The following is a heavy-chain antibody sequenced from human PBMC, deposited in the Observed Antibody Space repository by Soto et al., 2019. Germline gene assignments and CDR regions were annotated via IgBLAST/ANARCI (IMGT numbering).Heavy chain of an antibody. J-gene: IGHJ6*02. CDR3: ARFIVVVTANV. CDR2: ISYDGSNK. D-gene: IGHD2-21*02. Sequence: LRLSCAASGFTFSSYAMHWVRQAPGKGLEWVAVISYDGSNKYYADSVKGRFTISRDNSKNTLYLQMNSLRAEDTAVYYCARFIVVVTANVWGQGTTVTVSS. V-gene: IGHV3-30-3*01. CDR1: GFTFSSYA.